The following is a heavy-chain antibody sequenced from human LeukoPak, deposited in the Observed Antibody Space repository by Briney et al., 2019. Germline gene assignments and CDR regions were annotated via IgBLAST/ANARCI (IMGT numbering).Heavy chain of an antibody. Sequence: SQTLSLTCTVSGGSISSGDYYWSWIRQPPGKGLEWIAYMYYSGSTYYNPSLKSRVTMSADTYKNQLSLKLSSVTAADTAVYYCARPYYYDSRIDPWGQGILVTVSS. J-gene: IGHJ5*02. CDR2: MYYSGST. D-gene: IGHD3-22*01. CDR3: ARPYYYDSRIDP. CDR1: GGSISSGDYY. V-gene: IGHV4-30-4*01.